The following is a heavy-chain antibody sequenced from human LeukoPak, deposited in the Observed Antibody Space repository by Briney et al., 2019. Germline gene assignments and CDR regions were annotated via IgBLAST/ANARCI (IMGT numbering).Heavy chain of an antibody. CDR3: ARDRRENSGYDAAFDI. CDR1: GFTFSSYS. D-gene: IGHD5-12*01. Sequence: PGGSLRLSCAASGFTFSSYSMNWVRQAPGKGLEWVSYISSSSSTIYYADSVKGRFTISRDNAQNTLSLHMNSLRAEDTAVYYCARDRRENSGYDAAFDIWGQGTMVTVSS. CDR2: ISSSSSTI. J-gene: IGHJ3*02. V-gene: IGHV3-48*04.